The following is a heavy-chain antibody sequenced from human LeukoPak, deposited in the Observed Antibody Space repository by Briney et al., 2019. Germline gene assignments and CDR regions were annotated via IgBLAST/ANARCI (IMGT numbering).Heavy chain of an antibody. CDR3: ARASVHQVVVTAAYFQH. J-gene: IGHJ1*01. V-gene: IGHV3-20*04. CDR2: INWNGGST. Sequence: GGSLRLSCAASGFTFDDYGTSWVRQAPGKGLDWVSGINWNGGSTGYADSVKGRFTISRDNAKNSLYLQMNSLRAEDTALYYCARASVHQVVVTAAYFQHWGQGTLVTVSS. D-gene: IGHD2-21*02. CDR1: GFTFDDYG.